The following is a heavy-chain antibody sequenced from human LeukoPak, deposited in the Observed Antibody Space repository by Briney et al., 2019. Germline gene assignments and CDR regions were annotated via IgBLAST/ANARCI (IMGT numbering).Heavy chain of an antibody. CDR3: ARQNGLVGYTMDV. Sequence: GGSLRLYCAASGFTFSGYWMTWLRQAPGKGLEWLANIRQDGSERYYVDSVKGRFTISRDNAKNSLYLQMNSLRAEDTAVYYCARQNGLVGYTMDVWGQGTTVTVSS. CDR2: IRQDGSER. D-gene: IGHD5-24*01. V-gene: IGHV3-7*04. J-gene: IGHJ6*02. CDR1: GFTFSGYW.